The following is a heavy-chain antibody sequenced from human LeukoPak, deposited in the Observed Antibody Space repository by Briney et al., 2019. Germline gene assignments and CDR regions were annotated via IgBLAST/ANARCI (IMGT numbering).Heavy chain of an antibody. CDR2: IYYSGST. V-gene: IGHV4-59*01. CDR3: ARGWLQFRSFDY. CDR1: GGFISSYS. Sequence: SETLFLTCTVSGGFISSYSWSWIRQPPGKGLEWIGYIYYSGSTNYNPSLKSRVTISVDTSKNQFSLKLSSVTAADTAVYYCARGWLQFRSFDYWGQGTLVTVSS. D-gene: IGHD5-24*01. J-gene: IGHJ4*02.